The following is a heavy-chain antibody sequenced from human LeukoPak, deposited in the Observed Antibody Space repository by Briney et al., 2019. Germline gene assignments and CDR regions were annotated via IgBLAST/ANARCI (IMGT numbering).Heavy chain of an antibody. CDR2: IIPIFGTA. Sequence: ASVKVSCKASGYTFTSYGISWVRQAPGQGLEWMGGIIPIFGTANYAQKFQGRVTITADKSTSTAYMELSSLRSEDTAVYYCARSRTFGVVISPFDYWGQGTLVTVSS. V-gene: IGHV1-69*06. D-gene: IGHD3-3*01. CDR3: ARSRTFGVVISPFDY. J-gene: IGHJ4*02. CDR1: GYTFTSYG.